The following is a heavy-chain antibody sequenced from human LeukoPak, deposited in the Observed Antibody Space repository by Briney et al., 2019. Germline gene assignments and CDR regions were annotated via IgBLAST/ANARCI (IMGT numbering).Heavy chain of an antibody. V-gene: IGHV1-2*02. J-gene: IGHJ4*02. CDR2: INPNSGDT. D-gene: IGHD4-11*01. CDR1: GFMFTGQY. Sequence: ASVKVSCKASGFMFTGQYIHWVRQAPGQGLEWMGWINPNSGDTNYAQKYQGRVTMTRDTSISTAYMELSRLTFDDTAVYYCARGVGLTTLTPNDYWGQGALVTVSS. CDR3: ARGVGLTTLTPNDY.